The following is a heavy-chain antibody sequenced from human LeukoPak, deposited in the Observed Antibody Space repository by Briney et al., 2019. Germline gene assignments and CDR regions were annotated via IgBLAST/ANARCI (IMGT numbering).Heavy chain of an antibody. CDR2: IYSGGST. V-gene: IGHV3-66*01. CDR3: ARVAPRRYFDY. Sequence: PGGSLRLSCAASEFSVGSNYMTWVRQAPGKGLEWVSLIYSGGSTYYADSVKGRFTISRDNSKNTLYLQMNSLRAEDTAVYYCARVAPRRYFDYWGQGTLVTVSS. J-gene: IGHJ4*02. CDR1: EFSVGSNY.